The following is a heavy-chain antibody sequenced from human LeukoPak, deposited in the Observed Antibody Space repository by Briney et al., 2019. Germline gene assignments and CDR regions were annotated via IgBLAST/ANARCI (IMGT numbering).Heavy chain of an antibody. Sequence: GGSLRLSCAASGFTFSSYAMHWVRQAPGKGLEWVAVISYDGSNKYYADSVKGRFTISRDNSKNTLYLQMNSLRAEDTAVYYCARESSSSWPRSLYYYGMDVWGQGTTVTVSS. D-gene: IGHD6-13*01. CDR2: ISYDGSNK. CDR3: ARESSSSWPRSLYYYGMDV. CDR1: GFTFSSYA. J-gene: IGHJ6*02. V-gene: IGHV3-30*04.